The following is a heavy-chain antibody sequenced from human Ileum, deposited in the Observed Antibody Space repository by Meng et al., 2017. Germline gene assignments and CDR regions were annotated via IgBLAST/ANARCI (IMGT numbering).Heavy chain of an antibody. J-gene: IGHJ4*02. CDR3: AREGAYNGGDY. CDR1: GYTFTTYG. V-gene: IGHV1-18*01. D-gene: IGHD1-1*01. Sequence: QVPLVRAGAQVQKPGASVKGSCKASGYTFTTYGISWVRQAPGQGVEWMGWMNTDKGNTNYAQKFQGRVTMTRDTSTSTAYMELRSLRSDDTAVYYCAREGAYNGGDYWGQGTLVTVSS. CDR2: MNTDKGNT.